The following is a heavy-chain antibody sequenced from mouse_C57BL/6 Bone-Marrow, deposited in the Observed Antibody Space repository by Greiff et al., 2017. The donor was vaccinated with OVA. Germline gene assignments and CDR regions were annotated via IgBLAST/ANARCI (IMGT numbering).Heavy chain of an antibody. Sequence: VKLQESGAELVRPGASVKLSCKASGYTFTDYYINWVKQRPGQGLEWIARIYPGSGNTYYNEKFKGKATLTAEKSSSTAYMQLSSLTSEDSAVYFCASIYYYGSRAWYFDVWGTGTTVTVSS. CDR1: GYTFTDYY. J-gene: IGHJ1*03. CDR2: IYPGSGNT. D-gene: IGHD1-1*01. CDR3: ASIYYYGSRAWYFDV. V-gene: IGHV1-76*01.